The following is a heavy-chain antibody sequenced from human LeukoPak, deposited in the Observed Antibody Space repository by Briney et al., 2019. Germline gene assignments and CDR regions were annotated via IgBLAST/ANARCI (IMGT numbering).Heavy chain of an antibody. V-gene: IGHV3-53*01. Sequence: PGGSLRLSCAASVFTVRSNYMSWVRQAPGKGLEWVSVIYSGGSTYYADSVKGPFPISRDHSKNPLYLQTNSLRAEDTAVYYCASGYYYVYWGKGTLVTVSS. J-gene: IGHJ4*02. CDR2: IYSGGST. D-gene: IGHD3-22*01. CDR3: ASGYYYVY. CDR1: VFTVRSNY.